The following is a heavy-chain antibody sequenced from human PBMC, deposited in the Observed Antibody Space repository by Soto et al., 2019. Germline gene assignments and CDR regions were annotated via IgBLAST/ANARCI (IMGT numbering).Heavy chain of an antibody. D-gene: IGHD5-12*01. CDR1: GGSISAYS. J-gene: IGHJ4*02. CDR3: AKDVRPDGYWDVDY. V-gene: IGHV4-59*01. CDR2: IHYNGNT. Sequence: SETLSLTCTVSGGSISAYSWSWVRQPPGKGLEWIGNIHYNGNTKYNPSLKSRVSMSVDTSKNQFSLRLISVTAADTAIYYCAKDVRPDGYWDVDYWGQGTLVTVSS.